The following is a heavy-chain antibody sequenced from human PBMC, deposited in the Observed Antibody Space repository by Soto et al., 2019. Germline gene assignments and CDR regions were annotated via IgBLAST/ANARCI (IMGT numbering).Heavy chain of an antibody. CDR3: ARAIGWFGELLGGYYFDY. J-gene: IGHJ4*02. CDR1: GGSISSGGYS. Sequence: QLQLQESGSGLVKPSQTLSLTCAVSGGSISSGGYSCSWIRQPPGKGLEWIGYIYHSGSTYYNPSLKSRVTISVDRSKNQFSLKLSSVTAADTAVYYCARAIGWFGELLGGYYFDYWGQGTLVTVSS. CDR2: IYHSGST. D-gene: IGHD3-10*01. V-gene: IGHV4-30-2*01.